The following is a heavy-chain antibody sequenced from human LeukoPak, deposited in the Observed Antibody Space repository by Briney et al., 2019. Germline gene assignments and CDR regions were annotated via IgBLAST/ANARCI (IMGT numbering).Heavy chain of an antibody. V-gene: IGHV3-30*01. CDR3: ARSRSFVYYFDY. CDR2: ISYDGSNK. D-gene: IGHD2-2*01. Sequence: GGSLRLSCAASGFTFSSYAMHWVRQAPGKGLEWVAVISYDGSNKYYADSVKGRFTISRDNSKNTLYLRMNSLRAEDTAVYYCARSRSFVYYFDYWGQGTLVTVSS. CDR1: GFTFSSYA. J-gene: IGHJ4*02.